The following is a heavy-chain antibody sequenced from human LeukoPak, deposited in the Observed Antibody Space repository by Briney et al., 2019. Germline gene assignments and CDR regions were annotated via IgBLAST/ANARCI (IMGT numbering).Heavy chain of an antibody. J-gene: IGHJ4*02. Sequence: PGRSLRLSCAASGFTFSSYAMHWVRQAPGKGLEWVAVISYDGSNKYYADSVKGRFTISRDNSKNTLYLQMNSLRAEDTAVYYCARDHLGFGEFYDYWGQGTLVTVSS. CDR3: ARDHLGFGEFYDY. CDR1: GFTFSSYA. V-gene: IGHV3-30-3*01. CDR2: ISYDGSNK. D-gene: IGHD3-10*01.